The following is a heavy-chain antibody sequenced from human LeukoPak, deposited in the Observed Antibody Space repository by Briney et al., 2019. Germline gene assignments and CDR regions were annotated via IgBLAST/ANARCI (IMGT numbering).Heavy chain of an antibody. CDR1: GFTFSSYA. V-gene: IGHV3-23*01. Sequence: GESLKISCAASGFTFSSYAMIWVRQAPGKGLEWVSAISGSGGNTYYADSVKGRFTISRDNSKNTLYLQMNSLRAEDTAVYYCAREDGYCSGGSCYDDAFDIWGQGTMVTVSS. CDR2: ISGSGGNT. D-gene: IGHD2-15*01. J-gene: IGHJ3*02. CDR3: AREDGYCSGGSCYDDAFDI.